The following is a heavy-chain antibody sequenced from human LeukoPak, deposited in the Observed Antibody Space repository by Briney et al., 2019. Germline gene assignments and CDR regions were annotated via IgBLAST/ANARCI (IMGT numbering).Heavy chain of an antibody. J-gene: IGHJ3*02. CDR3: AREQWFGENDAFDI. D-gene: IGHD3-10*01. CDR1: GYTFTGYY. V-gene: IGHV1-2*02. Sequence: ASVKVSCKASGYTFTGYYMHWVRQAPGQGPEWMGWINPDSGGTNYAQKFQGRVTMTRDTSISTAYMELSRLRSDDTAVYYCAREQWFGENDAFDIWGQGTMVTVSS. CDR2: INPDSGGT.